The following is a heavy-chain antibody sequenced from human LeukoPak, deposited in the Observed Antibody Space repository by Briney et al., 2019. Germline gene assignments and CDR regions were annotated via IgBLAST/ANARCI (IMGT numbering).Heavy chain of an antibody. J-gene: IGHJ4*02. V-gene: IGHV1-69*04. CDR1: GTPFSSDG. CDR2: IIPMIGIP. CDR3: TRDSGLVETATPFRI. D-gene: IGHD5-18*01. Sequence: SVKVSCKASGTPFSSDGWIWVRQAPGQGPEWVGRIIPMIGIPNYAQKFQGRVTITADKSTSTLYMDLSNLKFEDTAVYFCTRDSGLVETATPFRIWGQGGLVTVSP.